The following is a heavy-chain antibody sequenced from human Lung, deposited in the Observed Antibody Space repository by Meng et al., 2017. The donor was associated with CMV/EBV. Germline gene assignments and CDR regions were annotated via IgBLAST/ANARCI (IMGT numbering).Heavy chain of an antibody. V-gene: IGHV3-72*01. D-gene: IGHD1-7*01. CDR2: IRDKDSRYST. CDR3: ARTSRRTRDFDY. J-gene: IGHJ4*02. Sequence: GGSXRPXXTASGFTFSDHYMEWIRQAPGRGLEWIARIRDKDSRYSTEYAASVRGRFTISRDDSKLLFLEMTSLKTEDTAVYYCARTSRRTRDFDYWGQGTLVTVSS. CDR1: GFTFSDHY.